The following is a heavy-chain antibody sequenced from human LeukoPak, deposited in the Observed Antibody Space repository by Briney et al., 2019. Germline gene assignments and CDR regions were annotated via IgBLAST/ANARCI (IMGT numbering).Heavy chain of an antibody. CDR3: ARDQGSGINYYYYYMDV. V-gene: IGHV3-21*01. D-gene: IGHD3-10*01. Sequence: GGSLRLSCAASGFTFSSYSKNWVRQPPGKGLELVSSISSSSSYIYYADSVKGRFTISRDNAKNSLYLQMNSLRAEDTAVYYCARDQGSGINYYYYYMDVWGKGTTVTVSS. CDR1: GFTFSSYS. J-gene: IGHJ6*03. CDR2: ISSSSSYI.